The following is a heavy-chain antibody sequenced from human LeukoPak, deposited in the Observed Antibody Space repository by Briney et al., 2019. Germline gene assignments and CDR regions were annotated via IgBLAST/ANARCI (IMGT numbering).Heavy chain of an antibody. J-gene: IGHJ4*02. CDR2: INPSGGST. Sequence: ASVKVSCTASGYTFTSYYMHWVRQAPGQGLEWMGIINPSGGSTSYAQKFQGRVTMTRDTSTSTVYMELSSLRSEDTAVYYCARDYTANYFDYWGQGTLVTVSS. CDR1: GYTFTSYY. D-gene: IGHD2-2*02. CDR3: ARDYTANYFDY. V-gene: IGHV1-46*01.